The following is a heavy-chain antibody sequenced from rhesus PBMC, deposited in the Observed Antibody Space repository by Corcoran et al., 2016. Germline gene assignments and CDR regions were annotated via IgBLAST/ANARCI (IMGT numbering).Heavy chain of an antibody. CDR3: ARGIAAADY. J-gene: IGHJ4*01. CDR1: GGSISDSYR. D-gene: IGHD6-25*01. V-gene: IGHV4S10*01. Sequence: QVQLQESGPGVVKPSETLSLTCAVSGGSISDSYRWSWIRQPPGKGLEGIGYNYGSSTSTNYNPSRKSRVTISKDTSKNQFSLKLSSVTAADTAVYYCARGIAAADYWGQGVLVTVSS. CDR2: NYGSSTST.